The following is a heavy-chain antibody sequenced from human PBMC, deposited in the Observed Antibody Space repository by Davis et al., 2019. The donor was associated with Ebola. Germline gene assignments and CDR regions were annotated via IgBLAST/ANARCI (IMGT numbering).Heavy chain of an antibody. V-gene: IGHV3-49*04. CDR1: GFTFGDYA. CDR3: TRGGYSSSWYVFEDYYYGMDV. D-gene: IGHD6-13*01. J-gene: IGHJ6*02. CDR2: IRSKAYGGTT. Sequence: GESLKISCTASGFTFGDYAMSWVRQAPGKGLEWVGFIRSKAYGGTTEYAASVKGRFTISRDDSKSIAYLQMNSLKTEDTAVYYCTRGGYSSSWYVFEDYYYGMDVWGQGTTVTVSS.